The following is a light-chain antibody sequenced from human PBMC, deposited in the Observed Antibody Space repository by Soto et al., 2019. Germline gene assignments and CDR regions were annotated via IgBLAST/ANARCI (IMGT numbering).Light chain of an antibody. CDR1: QSVSSD. CDR3: QQYNNWPWT. V-gene: IGKV3-15*01. CDR2: GAS. Sequence: EKVMTQSPATLSVSPGERATLSCRASQSVSSDLAWYQQKPGQAPRLLIYGASTRATGIPARFSGSGSGTEFTLIISSLQSEDFAVYFCQQYNNWPWTFGQGTKVEFK. J-gene: IGKJ1*01.